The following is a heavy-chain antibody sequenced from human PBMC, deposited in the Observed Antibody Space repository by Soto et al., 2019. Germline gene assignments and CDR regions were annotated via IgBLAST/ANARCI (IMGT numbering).Heavy chain of an antibody. CDR3: ARIQSFPGIAAAVMFDP. CDR2: ISAYNGNT. Sequence: ASVKVSCKASSYTFTSYGISWVRQAPGQGLEWMGWISAYNGNTNYAQKLQGRVTMTTDTSTSTAYMELRSLRSDDTAVYYCARIQSFPGIAAAVMFDPWGQGTLVTVSS. CDR1: SYTFTSYG. J-gene: IGHJ5*02. D-gene: IGHD6-13*01. V-gene: IGHV1-18*01.